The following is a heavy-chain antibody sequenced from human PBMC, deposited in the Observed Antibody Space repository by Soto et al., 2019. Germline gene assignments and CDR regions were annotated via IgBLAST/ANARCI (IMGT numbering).Heavy chain of an antibody. V-gene: IGHV3-48*03. Sequence: LRLSCVASGSTFSRYELNWVRQAPGKGLEWVSYISEGGGTIHYADSVKGRFTISGDNAKKSLYLQMNSLRVEDTAIYYCARNSGDYEVYWGQGTLVTVSS. CDR1: GSTFSRYE. CDR2: ISEGGGTI. CDR3: ARNSGDYEVY. J-gene: IGHJ4*02. D-gene: IGHD4-17*01.